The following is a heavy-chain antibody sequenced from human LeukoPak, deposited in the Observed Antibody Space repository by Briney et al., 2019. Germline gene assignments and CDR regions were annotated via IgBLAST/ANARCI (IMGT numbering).Heavy chain of an antibody. D-gene: IGHD3-3*01. CDR1: GFTFSSYS. Sequence: GGSLRLSCAASGFTFSSYSMNWVRQAPGKGLEWVSCISSSSSYIYYADSMKGRFTISRDNARNSLYLQMNSLRAEDTAVYYCARSGRNYDDAFDIWGQGTMVTVSS. CDR2: ISSSSSYI. J-gene: IGHJ3*02. V-gene: IGHV3-21*01. CDR3: ARSGRNYDDAFDI.